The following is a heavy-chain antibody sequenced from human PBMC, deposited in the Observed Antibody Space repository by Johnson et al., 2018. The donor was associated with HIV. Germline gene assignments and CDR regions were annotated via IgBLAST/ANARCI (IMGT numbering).Heavy chain of an antibody. CDR1: GFTFNDAW. CDR3: SNSHDAFDI. D-gene: IGHD4-23*01. J-gene: IGHJ3*02. V-gene: IGHV3-15*01. Sequence: VQLVESGGGLVKPGGSLRLSCAASGFTFNDAWMSWVRQVPGKGLEWVGRIKSKTDGGTTDYAAPVKDRFTISRDDSKNTLYLQMNSLKTEDSAVYYCSNSHDAFDIWGQGTMVTVSS. CDR2: IKSKTDGGTT.